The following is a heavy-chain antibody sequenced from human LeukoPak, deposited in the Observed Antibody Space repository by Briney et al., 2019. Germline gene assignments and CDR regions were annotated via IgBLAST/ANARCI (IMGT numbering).Heavy chain of an antibody. J-gene: IGHJ6*02. D-gene: IGHD6-19*01. V-gene: IGHV1-46*01. CDR3: ARSLGYYSSGWYSAVSYYYGMDV. CDR2: INPSGGST. Sequence: ASVKVSCKASGYTFTSYYMHWVRQAPGQGLEWMGIINPSGGSTSYAQKFQGRVTMTRDTSTSTAYMELSSLRSEDTAVYYCARSLGYYSSGWYSAVSYYYGMDVWGQGTTVTVSS. CDR1: GYTFTSYY.